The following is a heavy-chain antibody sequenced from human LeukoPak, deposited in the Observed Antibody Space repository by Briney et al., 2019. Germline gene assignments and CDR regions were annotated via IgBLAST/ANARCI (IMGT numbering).Heavy chain of an antibody. Sequence: GGSLRLSCATSGFTFTTFWMHWVRQAPGKGLVWVSRINHDGTSANYADSVKGRFTISRDNSKNTLYLQMNSLRAEDTAVYYCARDHIYYDSSGYYPHWGQGTLVTVSS. D-gene: IGHD3-22*01. CDR3: ARDHIYYDSSGYYPH. J-gene: IGHJ4*02. V-gene: IGHV3-74*01. CDR2: INHDGTSA. CDR1: GFTFTTFW.